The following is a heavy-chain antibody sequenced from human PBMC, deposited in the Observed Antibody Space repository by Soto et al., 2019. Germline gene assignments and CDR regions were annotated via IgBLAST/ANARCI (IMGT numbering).Heavy chain of an antibody. CDR1: GFTFSSYG. D-gene: IGHD3-16*01. J-gene: IGHJ6*02. V-gene: IGHV3-33*01. CDR2: MWYDGSNK. Sequence: GGSLRLSCAASGFTFSSYGMHWVRQAPGKGLEWVAVMWYDGSNKYYADSVKGRFTISRDNSKNTLYLQMNSLRAEDTAVYYCARVITGGYYYYGMDVWGQGTTVTVSS. CDR3: ARVITGGYYYYGMDV.